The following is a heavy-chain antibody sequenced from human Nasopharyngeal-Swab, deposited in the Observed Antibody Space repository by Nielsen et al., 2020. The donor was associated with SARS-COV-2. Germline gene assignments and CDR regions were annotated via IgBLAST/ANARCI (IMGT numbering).Heavy chain of an antibody. CDR3: ARGHYAMDV. V-gene: IGHV3-7*04. Sequence: GGSLRLSCAASGFSFSSHWMTWVRQAPGKGLEWVASLNQDGSETYYVDSVKGRLTISRDNGKNSVYLQMNRLRVGETAVYYCARGHYAMDVWGQGITVTVSS. CDR1: GFSFSSHW. J-gene: IGHJ6*02. CDR2: LNQDGSET.